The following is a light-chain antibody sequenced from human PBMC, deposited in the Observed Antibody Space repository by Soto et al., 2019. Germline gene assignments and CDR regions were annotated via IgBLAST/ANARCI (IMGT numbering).Light chain of an antibody. J-gene: IGLJ1*01. CDR1: SSDVGGYNY. CDR3: SSYAGSNTLV. CDR2: EVR. V-gene: IGLV2-8*01. Sequence: QSVLTQPPSASGSPGQSVTISCTGTSSDVGGYNYVSWFRHHPGKAPEPIIYEVRKRPSGVPARFSGSKSGNTASLTVSGLQAEDEADYYCSSYAGSNTLVFGTGTKVTVL.